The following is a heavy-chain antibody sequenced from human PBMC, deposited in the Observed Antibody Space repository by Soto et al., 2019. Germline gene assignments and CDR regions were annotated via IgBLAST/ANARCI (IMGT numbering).Heavy chain of an antibody. Sequence: SVKVSCKASGGTFSSYAISWVRQAPGQGLEWMGGIIPIFGTANYAQKFQGRVTITADESTSTAYMELSSLRSEDTAVYYCAVVTANQYYFDYWGQGTLVTVSS. CDR2: IIPIFGTA. D-gene: IGHD2-21*02. CDR1: GGTFSSYA. J-gene: IGHJ4*02. CDR3: AVVTANQYYFDY. V-gene: IGHV1-69*13.